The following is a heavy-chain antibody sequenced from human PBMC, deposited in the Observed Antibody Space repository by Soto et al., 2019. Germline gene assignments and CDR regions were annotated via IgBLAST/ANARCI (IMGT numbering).Heavy chain of an antibody. CDR3: ARVGTYYYDSSGYYPMDY. Sequence: QVQLQESGPGLVKPSQTLSLTCTVSGGSISSGDYYWSWIRQPPGKGLEWIGYIYYSVSTYYNPSLKSRVTISVDTSKNQFSLKLSSVTAADTAVYYCARVGTYYYDSSGYYPMDYWGQGTLVTVSS. J-gene: IGHJ4*02. CDR1: GGSISSGDYY. D-gene: IGHD3-22*01. CDR2: IYYSVST. V-gene: IGHV4-30-4*01.